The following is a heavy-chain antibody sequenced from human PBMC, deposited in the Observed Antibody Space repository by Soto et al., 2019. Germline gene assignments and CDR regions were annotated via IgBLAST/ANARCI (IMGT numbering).Heavy chain of an antibody. V-gene: IGHV1-18*01. Sequence: ASVKVSFKASGYTFATYGISWVRQAPGHGLEWMAWISAHNGNTNYAQKFQDRVTMTTDTSTSTAYMELRSLRSDDTAVYYCARDHFIIDYYDSSGYLYYFDYWGQGTLVTVSS. D-gene: IGHD3-22*01. J-gene: IGHJ4*02. CDR1: GYTFATYG. CDR2: ISAHNGNT. CDR3: ARDHFIIDYYDSSGYLYYFDY.